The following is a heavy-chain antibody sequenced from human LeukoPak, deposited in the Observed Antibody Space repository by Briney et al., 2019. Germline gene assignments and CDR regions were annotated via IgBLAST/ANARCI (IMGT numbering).Heavy chain of an antibody. V-gene: IGHV3-48*01. CDR2: ISSSSSTI. CDR3: ARDTELLYYYYYMDV. CDR1: GFTFSSYA. D-gene: IGHD1-14*01. Sequence: GGSLRLSCAASGFTFSSYAMSWVRQAPGKGLEWVSAISSSSSTIYYADSVKGRFTISRDNAKNSLYLQMNSLRAEDTAVYYCARDTELLYYYYYMDVWGKGTTVTVSS. J-gene: IGHJ6*03.